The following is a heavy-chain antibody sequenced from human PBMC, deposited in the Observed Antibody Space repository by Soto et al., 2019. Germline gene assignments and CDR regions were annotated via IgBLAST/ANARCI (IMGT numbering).Heavy chain of an antibody. CDR2: ISSSSSYT. Sequence: QVQLVESGGGLVKPGGSLRLSCAASGFTFSDYYMSWIRQAPGKGLEWVSYISSSSSYTNYSDSVKGRFTISRENAKNSLYLQMNSLRADDTAVYYCARLSGYSYGVGDYWGQGTLVTVSS. CDR1: GFTFSDYY. D-gene: IGHD5-18*01. J-gene: IGHJ4*02. V-gene: IGHV3-11*06. CDR3: ARLSGYSYGVGDY.